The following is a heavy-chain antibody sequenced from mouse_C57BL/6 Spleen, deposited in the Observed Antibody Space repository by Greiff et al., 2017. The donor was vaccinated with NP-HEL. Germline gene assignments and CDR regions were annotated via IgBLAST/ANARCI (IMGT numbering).Heavy chain of an antibody. CDR2: INPNNGGT. Sequence: VQLKESGPELVKPGASVKMSCKASGYTFTDYNMHWVKQSHGKSLEWIGYINPNNGGTSYNQKFKGKATLTVNQSSSTAYMELRSLTSEDSAVYYGARGDYDGYPLNYWGQGTTLTVSS. CDR1: GYTFTDYN. D-gene: IGHD2-3*01. J-gene: IGHJ2*01. CDR3: ARGDYDGYPLNY. V-gene: IGHV1-22*01.